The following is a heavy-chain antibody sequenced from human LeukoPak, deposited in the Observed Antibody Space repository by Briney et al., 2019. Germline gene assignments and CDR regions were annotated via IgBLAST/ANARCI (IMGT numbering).Heavy chain of an antibody. CDR3: GASYDTSGYYFPFDH. V-gene: IGHV3-74*01. D-gene: IGHD3-22*01. CDR1: GFTFSSYW. CDR2: IDNDGSRT. Sequence: GGSLRLSCAASGFTFSSYWMHWVRQAPGKGLVWVARIDNDGSRTYYADSVKGLFTISRDNAKNTLYLQMNSLRVDDTAVYYCGASYDTSGYYFPFDHGGQGTQVTVSS. J-gene: IGHJ4*02.